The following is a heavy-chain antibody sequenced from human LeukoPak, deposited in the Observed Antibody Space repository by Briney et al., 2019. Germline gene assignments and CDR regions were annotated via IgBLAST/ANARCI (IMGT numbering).Heavy chain of an antibody. Sequence: SVKVSCKASGGTFSSYAISWVRQAPGQGLEWMGGIIPIFGTANYAQKFQGRVTITADESTSTAYMELSSLRSDDTAEYYCARDSPGYSSGWYPDYWGQGTLVTVSS. CDR1: GGTFSSYA. D-gene: IGHD6-19*01. CDR2: IIPIFGTA. CDR3: ARDSPGYSSGWYPDY. V-gene: IGHV1-69*13. J-gene: IGHJ4*02.